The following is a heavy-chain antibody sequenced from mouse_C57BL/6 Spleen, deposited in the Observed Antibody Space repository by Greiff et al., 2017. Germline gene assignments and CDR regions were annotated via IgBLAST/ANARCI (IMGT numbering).Heavy chain of an antibody. D-gene: IGHD1-1*01. CDR1: GYTFTDYE. CDR3: TRRGEVITTVVAFDY. CDR2: IDPETGGT. V-gene: IGHV1-15*01. J-gene: IGHJ2*01. Sequence: QVQLQQSGAELVRPGASVTLSCKASGYTFTDYEMHWVKQTPVHGLEWIGAIDPETGGTAYNQKFKGKAILTADKSSSTAYMELRSLTSEDSAVYYCTRRGEVITTVVAFDYWGQGTTLTVSS.